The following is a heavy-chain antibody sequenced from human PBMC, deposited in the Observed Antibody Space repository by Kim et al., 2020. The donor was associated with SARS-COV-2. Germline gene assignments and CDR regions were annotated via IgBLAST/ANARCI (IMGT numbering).Heavy chain of an antibody. Sequence: GGSLRLSCTASGFTFDNYAMHWVRQTPGKGLEWVSGIRWNSDNMGYADSVKGRFIISRDNAKNSLYLQMNSLRPEDTALYYCARVRAVAGTFEGAFDYWG. CDR1: GFTFDNYA. D-gene: IGHD6-19*01. CDR3: ARVRAVAGTFEGAFDY. V-gene: IGHV3-9*01. J-gene: IGHJ4*01. CDR2: IRWNSDNM.